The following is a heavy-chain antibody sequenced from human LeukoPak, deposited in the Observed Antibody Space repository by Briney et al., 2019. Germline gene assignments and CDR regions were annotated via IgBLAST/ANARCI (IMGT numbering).Heavy chain of an antibody. CDR1: GFTFSSYS. J-gene: IGHJ5*02. Sequence: GGSLRLSCAASGFTFSSYSMNWVRQAPGQGLEWVSYISSGSSTIYYADSVKGRFTISRDNAKNSLYLQMNSLRAEDTAVYYCARRPTVTTPLTAWGQGTLVTVSS. D-gene: IGHD4-17*01. CDR2: ISSGSSTI. V-gene: IGHV3-48*01. CDR3: ARRPTVTTPLTA.